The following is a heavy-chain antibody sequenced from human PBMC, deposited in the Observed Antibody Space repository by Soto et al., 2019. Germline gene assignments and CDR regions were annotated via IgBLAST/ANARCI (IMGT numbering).Heavy chain of an antibody. CDR2: IYNSGV. CDR3: ARHTTGFPIWMDP. V-gene: IGHV4-39*01. D-gene: IGHD1-1*01. J-gene: IGHJ5*02. Sequence: PSETLSLTCTVSGCSTSSSTYSWGWIRQPPGKGLEWIGSIYNSGVDYNPSLKSRVTISVDTSKTQFSLRLTSVTAADTALYYFARHTTGFPIWMDPWGNGMMVTVCS. CDR1: GCSTSSSTYS.